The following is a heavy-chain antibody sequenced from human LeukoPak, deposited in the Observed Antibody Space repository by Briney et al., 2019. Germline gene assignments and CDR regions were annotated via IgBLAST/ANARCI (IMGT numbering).Heavy chain of an antibody. V-gene: IGHV3-30*02. J-gene: IGHJ4*02. D-gene: IGHD3-10*01. CDR3: VKDRHDSASYYFDF. CDR2: IRHVGNKE. Sequence: GGSLRLSCGAAGFTFANYAMLWVRQPARKWLEWVAFIRHVGNKEYYADSVKGRFTVSRDNSKNSLYLQMSSLTPEDTAVYYCVKDRHDSASYYFDFWGQGTLVSVSS. CDR1: GFTFANYA.